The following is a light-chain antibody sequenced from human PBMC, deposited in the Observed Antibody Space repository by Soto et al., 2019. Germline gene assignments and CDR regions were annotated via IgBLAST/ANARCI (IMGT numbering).Light chain of an antibody. Sequence: DIQLTQSPSTLSASVGDRVTITCRASQSVTDWLAWYQQKPGKAPKLLIYDASSMQSGVPSRFSGSGSGTEFSLTIRSLQPYDFATYYCQQYCPPCTFGQGTKVEIK. CDR2: DAS. J-gene: IGKJ2*02. CDR1: QSVTDW. CDR3: QQYCPPCT. V-gene: IGKV1-5*01.